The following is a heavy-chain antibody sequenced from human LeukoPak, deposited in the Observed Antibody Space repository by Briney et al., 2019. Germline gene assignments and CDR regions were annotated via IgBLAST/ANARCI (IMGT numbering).Heavy chain of an antibody. CDR2: VKQDGSEK. CDR3: ARGWVAARRGWFDP. V-gene: IGHV3-7*01. Sequence: PGGSLRLSCAASGFTFSGYWMSWVRQAPGKGLEWVANVKQDGSEKYYVDSVKGRFTISRDNAKNSLYLQMNSLRAEDTAVYYCARGWVAARRGWFDPWGQGTLVTVSS. CDR1: GFTFSGYW. D-gene: IGHD6-6*01. J-gene: IGHJ5*02.